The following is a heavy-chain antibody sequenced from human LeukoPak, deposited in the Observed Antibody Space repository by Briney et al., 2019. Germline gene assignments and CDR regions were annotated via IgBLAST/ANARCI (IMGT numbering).Heavy chain of an antibody. V-gene: IGHV1-8*02. Sequence: ASVKVSCKASGYTFTSYDINWVRQATGQGLEWMGWMNPNSGNTGYAQKFQGRVTMTRNTSISTAYMELSSLRSEDTAVYYCARVQGGDYGEPSPGPEDYWGQGTLVTVSS. J-gene: IGHJ4*02. CDR2: MNPNSGNT. CDR1: GYTFTSYD. D-gene: IGHD4-17*01. CDR3: ARVQGGDYGEPSPGPEDY.